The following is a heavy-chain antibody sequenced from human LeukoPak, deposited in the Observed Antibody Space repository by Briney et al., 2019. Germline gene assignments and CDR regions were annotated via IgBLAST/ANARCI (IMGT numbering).Heavy chain of an antibody. CDR2: ISGSGGRT. J-gene: IGHJ3*02. V-gene: IGHV3-23*01. CDR1: GFTFSTYA. Sequence: PGGSLRLFCAASGFTFSTYAMTWVRQAPGKGLHWVSAISGSGGRTYYADSVKGRFTISRDNSKNTLYLQMKSLRAEDTALYYCAKNTAPLGGAFDIWGQGTMVTVSS. D-gene: IGHD3-16*01. CDR3: AKNTAPLGGAFDI.